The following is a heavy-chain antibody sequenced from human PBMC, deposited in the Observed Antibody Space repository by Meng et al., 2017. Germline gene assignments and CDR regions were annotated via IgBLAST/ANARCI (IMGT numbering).Heavy chain of an antibody. CDR3: ATTLSWELPTTFDY. CDR1: GFTVSSNY. Sequence: GGSLRLSCAASGFTVSSNYMSWVRQAPGKGLEWVSYISSSGSTIYYADSVKGRFTISRDNAKNSLYLQMNSLRAEDTAVYYCATTLSWELPTTFDYWGQGTLVTVSS. CDR2: ISSSGSTI. V-gene: IGHV3-11*04. D-gene: IGHD1-26*01. J-gene: IGHJ4*02.